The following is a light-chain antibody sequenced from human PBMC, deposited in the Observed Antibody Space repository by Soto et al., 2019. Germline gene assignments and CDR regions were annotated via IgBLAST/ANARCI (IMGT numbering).Light chain of an antibody. CDR2: EAS. Sequence: QSVLTQPASVSGSPGQSITISCTGTSSDVGSQKLVSWYQHYPGKAPKLIIFEASKRPSGVSNRFSGSKSGSTASLTISGLQAEDEADYYCCSNVGGIAYVFGTGTKVTAL. J-gene: IGLJ1*01. V-gene: IGLV2-23*01. CDR3: CSNVGGIAYV. CDR1: SSDVGSQKL.